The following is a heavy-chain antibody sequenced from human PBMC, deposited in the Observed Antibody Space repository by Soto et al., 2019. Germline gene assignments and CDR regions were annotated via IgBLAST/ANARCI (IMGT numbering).Heavy chain of an antibody. D-gene: IGHD2-8*01. J-gene: IGHJ6*02. CDR2: MSYDGSNK. V-gene: IGHV3-30-3*01. CDR3: ARGTSLDYYNYGLDV. Sequence: GGSLRLSCAASGFTVSAYTMHWVRQAPGKGLEWVAVMSYDGSNKFYADYVKGRFTISRDSTKQTLFVQMNSLRADDTAVYYCARGTSLDYYNYGLDVWGQGTTVTVSS. CDR1: GFTVSAYT.